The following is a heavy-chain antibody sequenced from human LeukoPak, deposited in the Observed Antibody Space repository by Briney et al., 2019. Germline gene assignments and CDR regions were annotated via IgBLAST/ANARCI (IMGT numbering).Heavy chain of an antibody. Sequence: GGSLRLSCAAYGFTFSSYSMNWVRQAPGKGLEWVSYISSSSSTIYYADSVKGRFTISRDNAKNSLYLQMNSLRDEDTAVYYCATLRYFDWEFDYWGQGTLVTVSS. J-gene: IGHJ4*02. D-gene: IGHD3-9*01. CDR1: GFTFSSYS. V-gene: IGHV3-48*02. CDR3: ATLRYFDWEFDY. CDR2: ISSSSSTI.